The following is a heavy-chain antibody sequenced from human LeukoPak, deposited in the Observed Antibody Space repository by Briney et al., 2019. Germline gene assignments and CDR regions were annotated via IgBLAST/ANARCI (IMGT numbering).Heavy chain of an antibody. J-gene: IGHJ5*02. CDR1: GGSISSSSYY. V-gene: IGHV4-39*07. Sequence: PSETLSLTCTVSGGSISSSSYYWGWIRQPPGKGLEWIGSIYYSGSTYYNPSLKSRVTISVDTSKNQFSPKLSSVTAADTAVYYCARDRGGITMVSGNWFDPWAREPWSPSPQ. D-gene: IGHD3-10*01. CDR3: ARDRGGITMVSGNWFDP. CDR2: IYYSGST.